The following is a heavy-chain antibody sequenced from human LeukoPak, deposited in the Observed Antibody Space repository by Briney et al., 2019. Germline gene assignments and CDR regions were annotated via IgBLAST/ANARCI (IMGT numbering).Heavy chain of an antibody. CDR1: GFTFSSYA. J-gene: IGHJ6*02. CDR3: AKGSGPLWFGESIDYYYGMDV. V-gene: IGHV3-23*01. D-gene: IGHD3-10*01. CDR2: ISGSGGST. Sequence: GGSLRLSCAASGFTFSSYAMSWVRQAPGKGLEWVSAISGSGGSTYYADSVKGRFTISRDNSKNTLYPQMNSLRAEDTAVYYCAKGSGPLWFGESIDYYYGMDVWGQGTTVTVSS.